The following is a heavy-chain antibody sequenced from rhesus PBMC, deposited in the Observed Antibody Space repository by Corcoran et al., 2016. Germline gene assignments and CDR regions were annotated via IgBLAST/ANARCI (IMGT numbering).Heavy chain of an antibody. V-gene: IGHV1-111*02. CDR2: VDPEDGEA. CDR3: ATGQATGVDY. Sequence: EVQLVQSGAEVKKPGASVNISFKASGYTFTDYYLHWARQAPGKGLEWMGRVDPEDGEAIHAQKFQDKVTITADTSTETAYRELSSLRSEDTAVYYCATGQATGVDYWGQGVLVTVSS. D-gene: IGHD5-36*01. CDR1: GYTFTDYY. J-gene: IGHJ4*01.